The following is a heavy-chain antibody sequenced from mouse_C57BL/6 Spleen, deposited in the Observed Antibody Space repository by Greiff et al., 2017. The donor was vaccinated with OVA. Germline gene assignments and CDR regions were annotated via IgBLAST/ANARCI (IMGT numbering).Heavy chain of an antibody. CDR1: GFNIKDDY. J-gene: IGHJ2*01. D-gene: IGHD4-1*01. CDR2: IDPENGDT. V-gene: IGHV14-4*01. CDR3: TPNSLYFDY. Sequence: EVQLQQSGAELVRPGASVKLSCTASGFNIKDDYMHWVKQRPEQGLEWIGWIDPENGDTEYASKFQGKATITADTSSNTAYLQLSSLTSEDTAVYYCTPNSLYFDYWGQGTTLTVSS.